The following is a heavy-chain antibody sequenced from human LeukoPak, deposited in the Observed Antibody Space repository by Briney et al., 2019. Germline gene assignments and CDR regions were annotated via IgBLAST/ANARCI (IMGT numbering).Heavy chain of an antibody. CDR1: GFTFSSYS. CDR3: ARDGWFGDYDWFDP. V-gene: IGHV3-48*01. D-gene: IGHD3-10*01. Sequence: GESLRLSCAASGFTFSSYSMNWVRQAPGKGLEWVSYISSASNTIYYADSVKGRFTISRDNAKNSLYLQMNSLRAEDTAMYYCARDGWFGDYDWFDPWGQGTLVTVSS. J-gene: IGHJ5*02. CDR2: ISSASNTI.